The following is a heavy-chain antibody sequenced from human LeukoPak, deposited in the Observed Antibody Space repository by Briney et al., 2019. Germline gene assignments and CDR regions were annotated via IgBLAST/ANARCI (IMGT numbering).Heavy chain of an antibody. CDR3: ATLHITGTTDY. CDR1: GGSISSYY. Sequence: SETLSLTCTVSGGSISSYYWSWIRQPPGKGLEWIGYIYYSGSTNYNPSLKGRVTISVDTSKNQFSLKLSSVTAADTAVYYCATLHITGTTDYWGQGTLVTVSS. D-gene: IGHD1-20*01. CDR2: IYYSGST. V-gene: IGHV4-59*08. J-gene: IGHJ4*02.